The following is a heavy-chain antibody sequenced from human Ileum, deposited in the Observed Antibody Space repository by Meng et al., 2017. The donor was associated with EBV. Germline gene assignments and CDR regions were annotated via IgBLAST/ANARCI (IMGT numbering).Heavy chain of an antibody. CDR2: IYYSGNT. CDR3: ARGGSGYYYGAGFDY. J-gene: IGHJ4*02. CDR1: HLYITNNYW. V-gene: IGHV4-4*02. D-gene: IGHD3-10*01. Sequence: QVQLQDRGPGLVKPSGTLSLTCMFSHLYITNNYWGSWVRQPPGKGLELIGEIYYSGNTYYNPSLKSRVTISVDKSNNQFSLRLSSVTAADTAVYYCARGGSGYYYGAGFDYWGQGTLVTVSS.